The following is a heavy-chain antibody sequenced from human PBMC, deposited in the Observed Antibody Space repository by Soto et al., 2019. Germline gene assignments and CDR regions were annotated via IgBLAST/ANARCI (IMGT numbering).Heavy chain of an antibody. J-gene: IGHJ6*02. V-gene: IGHV3-74*01. CDR2: INGDGSST. Sequence: HPGGSLRLSCAASGFTFSSYWMHWVRQAPGRGLVWVSRINGDGSSTSYADSVKGRFTISRDNAKNTLYLQMNSLRAEDTAVYYCAREGKRITIFGVVINHYYYYYGMDVWGQGTTVTVSS. CDR3: AREGKRITIFGVVINHYYYYYGMDV. D-gene: IGHD3-3*01. CDR1: GFTFSSYW.